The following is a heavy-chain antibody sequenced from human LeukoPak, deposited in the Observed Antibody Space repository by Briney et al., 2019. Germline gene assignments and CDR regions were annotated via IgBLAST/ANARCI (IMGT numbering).Heavy chain of an antibody. J-gene: IGHJ4*02. D-gene: IGHD3-10*01. V-gene: IGHV1-2*02. Sequence: GASVKVSCKASGYIFTSYGVSWVRQAPGQGLEWMGWINPNSGGTNYAQKFQGRVTMTRDTSISTAYMELSRLRSNDTAVYYCARDPDYYYGSGSYYPDYWGQGTLVTVSS. CDR2: INPNSGGT. CDR3: ARDPDYYYGSGSYYPDY. CDR1: GYIFTSYG.